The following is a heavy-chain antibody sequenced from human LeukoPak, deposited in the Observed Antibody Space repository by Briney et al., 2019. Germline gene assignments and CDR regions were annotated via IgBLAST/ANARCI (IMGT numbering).Heavy chain of an antibody. V-gene: IGHV5-51*01. D-gene: IGHD6-19*01. J-gene: IGHJ6*02. CDR1: GYTYNSNW. Sequence: GESLKISCKGSGYTYNSNWIAWVRQMPGKGLEWIGIIYPGDSDTRYSPSFQGQVTISADKSISTAYLQWSSLKASDTAMYYCARHIAVAGYYYYGMDVWGQGTTVTVSS. CDR3: ARHIAVAGYYYYGMDV. CDR2: IYPGDSDT.